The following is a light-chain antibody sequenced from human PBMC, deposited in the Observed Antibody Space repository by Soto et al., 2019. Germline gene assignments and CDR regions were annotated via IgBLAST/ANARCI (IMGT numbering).Light chain of an antibody. CDR3: HQRQYWPPIT. Sequence: EIVLTQSPTTLSLSPGERATLSREISQTVSSSLAWYQQKPGQAPRLLIYEVSNRATGIPARFSGSGSGADFTLTISSLEPEDFAVYYCHQRQYWPPITFGQGTRLEIK. V-gene: IGKV3-11*01. CDR2: EVS. CDR1: QTVSSS. J-gene: IGKJ5*01.